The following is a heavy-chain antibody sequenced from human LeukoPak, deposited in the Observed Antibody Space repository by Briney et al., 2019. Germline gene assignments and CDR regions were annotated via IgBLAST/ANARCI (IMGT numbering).Heavy chain of an antibody. V-gene: IGHV3-30*18. Sequence: GGSLRLSCAASGFTFSSYGMHWVRQAPGKGLEWVAVISYDGSNKYYADSVKGRFTISRDNSKNTLYLQMNSLRAEDTAVYYCAKGGGGSYLRFDYWGQGTLVTVSS. D-gene: IGHD1-26*01. J-gene: IGHJ4*02. CDR3: AKGGGGSYLRFDY. CDR2: ISYDGSNK. CDR1: GFTFSSYG.